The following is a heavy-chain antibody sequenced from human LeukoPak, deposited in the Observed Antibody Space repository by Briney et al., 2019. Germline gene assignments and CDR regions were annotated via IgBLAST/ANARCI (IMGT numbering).Heavy chain of an antibody. CDR1: GFTFSRYA. V-gene: IGHV3-64D*06. Sequence: PGGSLRLSCSASGFTFSRYAMHCVRQAPGKGLECASVITSNGGGTYYADSVKGRLTISRDNSRNTLYLQMSSLRPEDTAVYYCVRRDFGSGGYDYWGQGTLVTVSS. J-gene: IGHJ4*02. CDR2: ITSNGGGT. CDR3: VRRDFGSGGYDY. D-gene: IGHD3-10*01.